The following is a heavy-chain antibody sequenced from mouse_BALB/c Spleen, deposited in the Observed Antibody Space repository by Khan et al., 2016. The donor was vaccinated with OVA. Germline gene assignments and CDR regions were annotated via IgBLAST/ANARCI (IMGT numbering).Heavy chain of an antibody. CDR1: GFAFSSFD. V-gene: IGHV5-9*02. CDR2: ISSGGFYT. D-gene: IGHD3-1*01. J-gene: IGHJ4*01. CDR3: ARHGAARDKSPYYAMDY. Sequence: EVKLEVSGGGLVKPGGSLKLSCAASGFAFSSFDMSWVRQTPERRLEWVATISSGGFYTYFPDSVKGRFTIPRDNAGNTLYLQMSSLRSEDTALRYCARHGAARDKSPYYAMDYWGRGASVTVSS.